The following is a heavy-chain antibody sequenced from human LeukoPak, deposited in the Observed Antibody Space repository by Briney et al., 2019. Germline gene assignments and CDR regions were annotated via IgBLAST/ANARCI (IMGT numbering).Heavy chain of an antibody. D-gene: IGHD5-18*01. V-gene: IGHV3-7*01. CDR2: IKQDGSEK. J-gene: IGHJ6*02. CDR3: ARDQSGYDGYSYGYYYYYGMDV. CDR1: GFTFSSYW. Sequence: PGGSLRLSCAASGFTFSSYWMSWVRQAPGKGLEWVANIKQDGSEKYYVDSVKGRFTISRDNAKNSLYLQMNSLRAEDTAVYYCARDQSGYDGYSYGYYYYYGMDVWGQGTTVTVSS.